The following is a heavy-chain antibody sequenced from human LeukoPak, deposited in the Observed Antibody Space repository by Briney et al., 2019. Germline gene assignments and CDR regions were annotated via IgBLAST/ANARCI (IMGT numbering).Heavy chain of an antibody. CDR1: GFTFSSYA. CDR3: AKDGHPSYYGSGSYSPYFDY. V-gene: IGHV3-30*04. J-gene: IGHJ4*02. D-gene: IGHD3-10*01. Sequence: SGGSLRLSCAASGFTFSSYAMHWVRQAPGKGLEWGAVISSDGSNKYYADSVKGRFTISRDNSKNTLYLQMNSLRAEDTAVYYCAKDGHPSYYGSGSYSPYFDYGGQGTLVTVSS. CDR2: ISSDGSNK.